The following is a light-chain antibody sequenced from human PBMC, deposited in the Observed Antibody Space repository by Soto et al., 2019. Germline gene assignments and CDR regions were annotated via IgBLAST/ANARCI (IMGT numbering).Light chain of an antibody. CDR3: SSYTSSSTLV. CDR1: SSDVGGYNY. CDR2: EVN. Sequence: QPASVSGSPGQSITISCTGTSSDVGGYNYVSWYQQHPGKAPKVMISEVNNRPSGVSNRFSGSKSGNTASLTISGLQAEDEADYYCSSYTSSSTLVFGGGTQLTVL. V-gene: IGLV2-14*01. J-gene: IGLJ3*02.